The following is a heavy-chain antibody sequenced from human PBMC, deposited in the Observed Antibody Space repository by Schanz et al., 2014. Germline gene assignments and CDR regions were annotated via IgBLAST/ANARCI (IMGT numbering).Heavy chain of an antibody. CDR3: AKGQLLSYYFDY. D-gene: IGHD2-21*01. CDR2: LSARGHRT. Sequence: EVQLVESGGGLVQRGGSLRLSCAASGFSFGSYAMSWVRQAPGRGLEWVSALSARGHRTQYADSVMGRFTISRDNSKNTLYLQMNSLRAEDTAVYYCAKGQLLSYYFDYWGQGTLVTVSS. V-gene: IGHV3-23*04. CDR1: GFSFGSYA. J-gene: IGHJ4*02.